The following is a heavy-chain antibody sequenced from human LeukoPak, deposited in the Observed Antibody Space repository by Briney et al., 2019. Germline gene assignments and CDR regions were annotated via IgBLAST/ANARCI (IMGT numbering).Heavy chain of an antibody. D-gene: IGHD3-3*01. CDR3: ARGATFYDFWSGLKVSDY. CDR2: ISWNSGSI. Sequence: GGSLRLSCTASGFTFGDYAMSWVRQAPGKGLEWVSGISWNSGSIGYADSVKGRFAISRDNGKKLLYLQMNSLRAEDTAVYYCARGATFYDFWSGLKVSDYWGQGTLVTVSS. J-gene: IGHJ4*02. CDR1: GFTFGDYA. V-gene: IGHV3-9*01.